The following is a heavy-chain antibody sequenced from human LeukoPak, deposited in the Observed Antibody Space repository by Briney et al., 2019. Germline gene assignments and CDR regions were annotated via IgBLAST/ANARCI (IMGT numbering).Heavy chain of an antibody. CDR2: ISNNGGSL. V-gene: IGHV3-64*04. CDR1: GFTFSAYA. CDR3: AKQGGYSYGSYYFDY. D-gene: IGHD5-18*01. J-gene: IGHJ4*02. Sequence: GGSLRLSCSASGFTFSAYAMYWVRQAPGKGLEYVSGISNNGGSLCYADSVKGRFTISRDNSKNTLYLQMNSLRAEDTAVYYCAKQGGYSYGSYYFDYWGQGTLVTVSS.